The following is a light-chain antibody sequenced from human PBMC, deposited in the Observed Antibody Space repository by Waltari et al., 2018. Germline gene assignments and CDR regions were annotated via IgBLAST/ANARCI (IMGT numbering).Light chain of an antibody. CDR2: GAS. V-gene: IGKV3-20*01. Sequence: EIVLTQSPGTLSLSPGERAALSCRASQSVTSSYLAGYQRKPGQAPRLLIYGASSRATGVPDRFGGSGSGTDFTLTISRLEPEDFAVYYCQQYGSSPLTFGGGTKVEIK. CDR1: QSVTSSY. CDR3: QQYGSSPLT. J-gene: IGKJ4*01.